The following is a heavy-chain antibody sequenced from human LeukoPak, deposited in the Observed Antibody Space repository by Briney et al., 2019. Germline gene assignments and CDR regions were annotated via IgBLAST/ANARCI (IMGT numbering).Heavy chain of an antibody. CDR2: ISAYNGNT. Sequence: ASVKVSCKASGYTFTSYGISWVRQAPGQGLEWMGWISAYNGNTNYAQKLQGRVTMTRNTSISTAYMELSSLRSEDTAVYYCARFGGYSSSWRYIDYWGQGTLVTVSS. D-gene: IGHD6-13*01. CDR1: GYTFTSYG. CDR3: ARFGGYSSSWRYIDY. J-gene: IGHJ4*02. V-gene: IGHV1-18*01.